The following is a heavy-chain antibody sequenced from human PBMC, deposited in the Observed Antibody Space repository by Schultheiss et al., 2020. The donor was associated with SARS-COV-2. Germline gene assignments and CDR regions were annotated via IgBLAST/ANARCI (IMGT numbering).Heavy chain of an antibody. V-gene: IGHV4-34*01. Sequence: SETLSLTCTVSGGSFRGYFWHWIRQAPGKGLEWIGDINYNGNTNYNPSLRGRVTITLDMSKAQFSLELISVTAADTAVYFCARGPTYYDDSRGNYWGQGTLVTVSS. CDR3: ARGPTYYDDSRGNY. J-gene: IGHJ4*02. D-gene: IGHD3-3*01. CDR2: INYNGNT. CDR1: GGSFRGYF.